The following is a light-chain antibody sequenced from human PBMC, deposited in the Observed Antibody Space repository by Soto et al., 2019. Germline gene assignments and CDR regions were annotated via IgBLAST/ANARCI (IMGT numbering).Light chain of an antibody. J-gene: IGLJ2*01. CDR2: GNR. Sequence: QSVLTQPPSVSGAPGQRVTISCTGSMSNIGANFDVHWYQQLPGTAPRLLIYGNRYRPSGVPDRFSGSKSGASASLAITGLQAEDEADYYCQSYDSSLSGCIFGGGTQLTVL. CDR1: MSNIGANFD. CDR3: QSYDSSLSGCI. V-gene: IGLV1-40*01.